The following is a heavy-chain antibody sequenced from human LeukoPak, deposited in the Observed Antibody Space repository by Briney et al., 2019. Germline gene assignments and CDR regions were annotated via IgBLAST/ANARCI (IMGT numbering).Heavy chain of an antibody. D-gene: IGHD3-22*01. V-gene: IGHV3-11*04. Sequence: GGSLRLSCAASGFTFSDYYMSWIRQAPGKGLEWVSYISSSGSTIYYADSVKGRFTISRDNAKNSLYLQMNSLRAEDTAVYYCARDHYYYDSSGYYPYFDYWGQGTLVTVSS. CDR3: ARDHYYYDSSGYYPYFDY. CDR2: ISSSGSTI. CDR1: GFTFSDYY. J-gene: IGHJ4*02.